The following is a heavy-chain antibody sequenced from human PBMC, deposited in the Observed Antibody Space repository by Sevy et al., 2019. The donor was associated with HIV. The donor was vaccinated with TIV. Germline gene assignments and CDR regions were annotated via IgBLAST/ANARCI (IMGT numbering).Heavy chain of an antibody. D-gene: IGHD6-13*01. Sequence: GGSLRLSCAASRFIFNDYGMHWVRQAPGKGLEWVAFIQYDGNDKYYAHSMRGRFTISRDNSKNMLFLQMNSLRSEDTATYYCAKNTAAAGAGGFDYWGQGTLVTVSS. CDR1: RFIFNDYG. V-gene: IGHV3-30*02. J-gene: IGHJ4*02. CDR3: AKNTAAAGAGGFDY. CDR2: IQYDGNDK.